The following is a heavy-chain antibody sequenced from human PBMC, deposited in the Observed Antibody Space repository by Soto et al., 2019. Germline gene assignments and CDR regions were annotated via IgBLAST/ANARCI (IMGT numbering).Heavy chain of an antibody. Sequence: EVQLLESGGGLVQPGGSLRLSCAASGFTFSSYAMIWVRQAPGKGLEWVSDISGSGGSTYYADSVKGRFTISRDNYKNTLSLQMNSLRAEDTDVYYCAKVRIVVVITTAHFDYWGQGTLVTVSS. D-gene: IGHD3-22*01. V-gene: IGHV3-23*01. J-gene: IGHJ4*02. CDR2: ISGSGGST. CDR1: GFTFSSYA. CDR3: AKVRIVVVITTAHFDY.